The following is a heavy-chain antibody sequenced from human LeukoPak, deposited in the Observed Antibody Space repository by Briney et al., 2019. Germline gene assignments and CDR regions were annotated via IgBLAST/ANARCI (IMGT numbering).Heavy chain of an antibody. CDR1: GGSISSYY. V-gene: IGHV4-59*06. J-gene: IGHJ4*02. CDR2: IYYSGST. Sequence: PSETLSLTCTVSGGSISSYYWSWIRQHPGKGLEWIGYIYYSGSTYYNPSLKSRVTISVDTSKNQFSLKLSSVTAADTAVYYCARGGDYGPYYFDYWGQGTLVTVSS. D-gene: IGHD4-17*01. CDR3: ARGGDYGPYYFDY.